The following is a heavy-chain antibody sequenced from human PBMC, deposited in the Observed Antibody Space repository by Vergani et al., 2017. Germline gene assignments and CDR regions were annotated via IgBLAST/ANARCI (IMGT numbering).Heavy chain of an antibody. V-gene: IGHV1-18*01. CDR3: ARMGPVAGTYSYYYGMDV. Sequence: QVQLVQSGAEVKKPGASVKVSCKASGYTFTSYGISWVRQAPGQGLEWMGWISAYNGNTNYAQKLQGRVTMTTDTSTNTAYMELRSLRSDDTAVYYCARMGPVAGTYSYYYGMDVWGQGTTVTVSS. J-gene: IGHJ6*02. CDR2: ISAYNGNT. D-gene: IGHD6-19*01. CDR1: GYTFTSYG.